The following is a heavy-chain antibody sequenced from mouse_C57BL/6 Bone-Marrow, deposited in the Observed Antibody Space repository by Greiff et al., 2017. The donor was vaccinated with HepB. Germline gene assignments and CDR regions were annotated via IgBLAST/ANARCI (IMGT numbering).Heavy chain of an antibody. CDR1: GFNIKNTY. J-gene: IGHJ2*01. Sequence: EVQGVESVAELVRPGASVKLSCTASGFNIKNTYMHWVKQRPEQGLEWIGRIDPANGNTKYAPKFQGKATITADTSSNTAYLQLSSLTSEDTAIYYCATFITTVVALDYWGQGTTLTVSS. CDR2: IDPANGNT. V-gene: IGHV14-3*01. D-gene: IGHD1-1*01. CDR3: ATFITTVVALDY.